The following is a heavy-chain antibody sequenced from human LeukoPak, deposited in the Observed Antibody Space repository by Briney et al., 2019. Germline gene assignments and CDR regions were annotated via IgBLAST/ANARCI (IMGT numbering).Heavy chain of an antibody. CDR2: IYYSGST. Sequence: GSLRLSCAASGFTFSSYAMHWIRQPPGKGLEWIGYIYYSGSTNYNPSLKSRVTISVDTSKNQFSLKLSSVTAADTAVYYCARVVGRAVRYYDFWSGRSAWGQGTLVTVSS. D-gene: IGHD3-3*01. V-gene: IGHV4-59*01. CDR1: GFTFSSYA. CDR3: ARVVGRAVRYYDFWSGRSA. J-gene: IGHJ5*02.